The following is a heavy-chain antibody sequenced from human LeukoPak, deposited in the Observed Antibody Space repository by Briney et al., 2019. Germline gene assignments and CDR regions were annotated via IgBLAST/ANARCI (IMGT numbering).Heavy chain of an antibody. J-gene: IGHJ2*01. V-gene: IGHV3-43*02. Sequence: PGGSLRLSCAASGFTFDDYAMHWVRQAPGKGLEWVSLISGDGGSTYYADSVKGRFTISRDNSKNSLYLQMNSLRAEDTALYYCARAPWTRDSSGYYYQYWYFDLWGRGTLVTVSS. CDR3: ARAPWTRDSSGYYYQYWYFDL. D-gene: IGHD3-22*01. CDR2: ISGDGGST. CDR1: GFTFDDYA.